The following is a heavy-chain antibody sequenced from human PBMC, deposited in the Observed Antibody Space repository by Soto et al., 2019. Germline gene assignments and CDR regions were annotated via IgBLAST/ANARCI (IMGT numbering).Heavy chain of an antibody. D-gene: IGHD2-2*01. V-gene: IGHV4-31*03. Sequence: QVQLQESGPGLVKPSQTLSLTCTVSGGSITSSGYYWSWIRQHPGEGLEWIGFTSNSGSTSYNPSLKSRVTISVDTSSNQFSLTLKSVTVADTAVYYCARGGGSTKVDYWGQGTLVTVSP. CDR1: GGSITSSGYY. CDR3: ARGGGSTKVDY. CDR2: TSNSGST. J-gene: IGHJ4*02.